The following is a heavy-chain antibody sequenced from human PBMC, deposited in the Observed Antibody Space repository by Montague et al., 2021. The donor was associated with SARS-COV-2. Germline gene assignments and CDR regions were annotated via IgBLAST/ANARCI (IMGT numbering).Heavy chain of an antibody. CDR2: ISHSADT. D-gene: IGHD2-8*01. Sequence: SETLSLTCAVYRGSFSDYYWTWICQSPEKGLEWIGEISHSADTNYNPSLNSRVSMSMDTSNNQFSLRLDSVTVADTAVYYCATITLGYCTNGVCQPPDYWGQGTLVTVSS. CDR3: ATITLGYCTNGVCQPPDY. J-gene: IGHJ4*02. V-gene: IGHV4-34*01. CDR1: RGSFSDYY.